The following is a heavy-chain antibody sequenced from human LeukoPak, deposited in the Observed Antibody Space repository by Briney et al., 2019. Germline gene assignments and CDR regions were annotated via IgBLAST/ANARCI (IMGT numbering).Heavy chain of an antibody. CDR3: ARGGLYCSSTSCYRYYYYYYMDV. CDR2: INHSGST. J-gene: IGHJ6*03. D-gene: IGHD2-2*01. Sequence: SETLSLTCAVYGGSFSGYYWSWIRQPPGKGLEWIWEINHSGSTKYNPSLKSRVTISVDTSKNQFSLKLSSVTAADTAVYYCARGGLYCSSTSCYRYYYYYYMDVWGKGTTVTVSS. CDR1: GGSFSGYY. V-gene: IGHV4-34*01.